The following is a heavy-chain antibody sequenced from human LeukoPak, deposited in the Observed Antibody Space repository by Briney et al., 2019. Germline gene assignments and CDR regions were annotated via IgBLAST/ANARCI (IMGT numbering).Heavy chain of an antibody. CDR2: MNPNSGNT. Sequence: ASVKVSCKASGYTFTSYDINWVRQATGQGLEWMGWMNPNSGNTGYAQKFQGRVTMTRNTSISTAYMELSSLRSEDTAVYYCARESNYCSGGSCYKGDFDYWGQGTLVTVSS. J-gene: IGHJ4*02. CDR1: GYTFTSYD. CDR3: ARESNYCSGGSCYKGDFDY. V-gene: IGHV1-8*01. D-gene: IGHD2-15*01.